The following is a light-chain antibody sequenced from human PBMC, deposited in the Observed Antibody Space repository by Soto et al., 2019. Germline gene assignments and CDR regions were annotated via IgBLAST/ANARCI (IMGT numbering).Light chain of an antibody. V-gene: IGLV1-44*01. J-gene: IGLJ1*01. CDR3: AAWDDSLNGPV. Sequence: QSVLTQPPSASGTPGQRVTISCSGSSSNLGSNVVNWYQQLPGTAPKLLIYSNTQRPSGVPDRFSGSKSGTSASLAISGLQSEDEADYYCAAWDDSLNGPVFGTGTKVTV. CDR1: SSNLGSNV. CDR2: SNT.